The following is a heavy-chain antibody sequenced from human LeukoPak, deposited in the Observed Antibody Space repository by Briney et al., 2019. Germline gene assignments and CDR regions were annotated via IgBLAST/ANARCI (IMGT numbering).Heavy chain of an antibody. Sequence: GASVKVSCKASGYTFSDHYMHRVRQAPGQGLEWMGWTNPNSGGTNYAQKFQGRVTMTRDTSISTAYMELSRLRSDDTAVYYCAREAPPNYYDSSGYYYYYGMDVWGQGTTVTVSS. CDR2: TNPNSGGT. CDR1: GYTFSDHY. CDR3: AREAPPNYYDSSGYYYYYGMDV. D-gene: IGHD3-22*01. V-gene: IGHV1-2*02. J-gene: IGHJ6*02.